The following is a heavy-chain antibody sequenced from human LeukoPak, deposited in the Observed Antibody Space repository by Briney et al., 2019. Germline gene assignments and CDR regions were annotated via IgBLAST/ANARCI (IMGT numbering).Heavy chain of an antibody. CDR2: VHLDGRT. CDR3: AREGGFYRPLDY. J-gene: IGHJ4*02. V-gene: IGHV4-4*02. CDR1: GFTFSSHAM. D-gene: IGHD6-25*01. Sequence: GSLRLSCAASGFTFSSHAMSWVRQPPGKGLEWIGEVHLDGRTNYNPSLKSRLVMSADLPENHISLKLTSVTAADTAVYYCAREGGFYRPLDYSGQGTLVTVSS.